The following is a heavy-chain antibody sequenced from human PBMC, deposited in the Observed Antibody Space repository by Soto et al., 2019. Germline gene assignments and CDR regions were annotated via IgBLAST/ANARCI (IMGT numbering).Heavy chain of an antibody. CDR1: GFSFSSYG. V-gene: IGHV3-30-3*01. Sequence: QVQLVESGGGVVQSGRSLRLSCAASGFSFSSYGIHWVRQAPGEGLEWVAVISYDGSKEIYAESVKGRFTISRDNSKNTLYLEMNGVRVGDSAVYSSARELFYGSGSHSSYYYYYGMDVWAQGTTVTVSS. J-gene: IGHJ6*02. D-gene: IGHD3-10*01. CDR2: ISYDGSKE. CDR3: ARELFYGSGSHSSYYYYYGMDV.